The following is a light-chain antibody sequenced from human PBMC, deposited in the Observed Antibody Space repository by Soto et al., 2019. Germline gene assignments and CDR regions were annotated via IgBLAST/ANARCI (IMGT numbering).Light chain of an antibody. J-gene: IGKJ2*01. CDR3: MQTLQTHT. Sequence: IVMTQSPLSLPVTPGEPASISCRSSQSLVHGDGYNYLDWYLQKPGQSPQLLIYMSSYRASRVPDRFSDSGSGTEFTLTIRSVEAEDVGVYYCMQTLQTHTFGQGTKLEIK. CDR1: QSLVHGDGYNY. V-gene: IGKV2-28*01. CDR2: MSS.